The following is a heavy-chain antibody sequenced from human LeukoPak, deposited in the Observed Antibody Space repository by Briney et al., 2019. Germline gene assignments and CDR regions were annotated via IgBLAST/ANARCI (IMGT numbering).Heavy chain of an antibody. CDR2: ISGSGGST. CDR1: GFSFSNYA. CDR3: ARDIVVVPAAIENGMDV. V-gene: IGHV3-23*01. Sequence: PGASLRLSCAASGFSFSNYAMNWVRQAPGKGLEWVSGISGSGGSTYYADSAKGRFTISRDNAKNSLYLQMNSLRAEDTAVYYCARDIVVVPAAIENGMDVWGQGTTVTVSS. D-gene: IGHD2-2*01. J-gene: IGHJ6*02.